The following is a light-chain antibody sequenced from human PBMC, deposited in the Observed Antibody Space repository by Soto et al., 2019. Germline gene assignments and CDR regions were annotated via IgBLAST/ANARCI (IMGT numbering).Light chain of an antibody. CDR3: QQYGTPRSVT. CDR2: DAS. CDR1: QNIRNW. Sequence: DIQMTQSPSTLSASVGDSVTITCRASQNIRNWLAWYQQKPGQPPRLLIYDASTRATATPERFSGSGSGTDFTLTISKVEPEDFAVYYCQQYGTPRSVTFGQGTRLEIK. V-gene: IGKV1-5*01. J-gene: IGKJ5*01.